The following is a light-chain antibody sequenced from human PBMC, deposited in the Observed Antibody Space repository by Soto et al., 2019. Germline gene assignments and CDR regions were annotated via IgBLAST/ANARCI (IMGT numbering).Light chain of an antibody. Sequence: EIVMTQSPATLSVSPGERATLSCRASQSVSSNLAWYQQKPGQAPRLLIYVASTRATGIPARFSGSGSGTEFTLTISRLQSEDFAVYYCQQYNKWQLSFGGGTKVEIK. V-gene: IGKV3D-15*01. CDR2: VAS. CDR1: QSVSSN. J-gene: IGKJ4*01. CDR3: QQYNKWQLS.